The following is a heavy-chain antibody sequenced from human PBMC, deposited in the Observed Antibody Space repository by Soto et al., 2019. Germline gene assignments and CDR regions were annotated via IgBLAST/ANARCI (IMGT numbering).Heavy chain of an antibody. CDR1: GFTFSGSA. CDR3: NWLLGHYYYMDV. Sequence: GGSLRLSYAASGFTFSGSAMHWVRQASGKGLEWVGRIRSKANSYATAYAASVKGRFTISRDDSKNTAYLQMNSLKTEDTAVYYCNWLLGHYYYMDVWGKGTTVTVSS. J-gene: IGHJ6*03. V-gene: IGHV3-73*01. D-gene: IGHD3-22*01. CDR2: IRSKANSYAT.